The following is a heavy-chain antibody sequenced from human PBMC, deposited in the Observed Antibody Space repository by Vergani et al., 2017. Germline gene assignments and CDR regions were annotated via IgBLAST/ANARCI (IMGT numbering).Heavy chain of an antibody. CDR1: GYSISSGYY. V-gene: IGHV4-38-2*01. D-gene: IGHD3-16*01. Sequence: QVQLQESGPGLVKPSETLSLTCAVSGYSISSGYYWGWIRQPPGKGLEWIGSIYHSGSTYYNPSLKSRVTISVDTSKNQFSLKLSSVTAADTAVYYCARHVGGLTNAFDIWGQGTMVTVSS. J-gene: IGHJ3*02. CDR2: IYHSGST. CDR3: ARHVGGLTNAFDI.